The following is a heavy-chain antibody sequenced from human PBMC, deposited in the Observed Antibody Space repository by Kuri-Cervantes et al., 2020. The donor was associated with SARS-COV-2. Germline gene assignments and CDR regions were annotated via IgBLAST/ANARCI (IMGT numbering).Heavy chain of an antibody. V-gene: IGHV4-39*01. D-gene: IGHD3-9*01. CDR3: GRQASDWHIDY. CDR2: IYFSGST. J-gene: IGHJ4*02. Sequence: ESLKISCVVSGGSISSNWWTWVRHPPGKGLEWIGSIYFSGSTCYTPSLKSRVTISVDTSKNQFSLKLTSVTATDTAVYYCGRQASDWHIDYWGQGTLVTVSS. CDR1: GGSISSNW.